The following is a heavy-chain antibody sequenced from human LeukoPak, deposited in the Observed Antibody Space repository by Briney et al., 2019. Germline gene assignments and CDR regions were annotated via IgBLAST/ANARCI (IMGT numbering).Heavy chain of an antibody. D-gene: IGHD1-1*01. CDR1: GYTFTSYE. J-gene: IGHJ4*02. CDR3: ARGINSGFDY. CDR2: MNPNSGNT. V-gene: IGHV1-8*01. Sequence: ASVKVSRKASGYTFTSYEINWVRRATGQGLEWMGGMNPNSGNTGYAQKFEGRVTRTRNTSIRTAYVELSSLRSEDTALYYCARGINSGFDYWGQGTLVTVSS.